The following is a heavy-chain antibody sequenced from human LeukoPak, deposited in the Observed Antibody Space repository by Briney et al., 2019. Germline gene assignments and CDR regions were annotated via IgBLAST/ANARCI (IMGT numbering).Heavy chain of an antibody. J-gene: IGHJ4*02. CDR3: ARDFNHSSST. Sequence: PGGSLRLSCAASEFTFSDYSMSWIRQAPGKGLEWVSDISSSGSHTYNADAVKGRFTISRDNAKNSLYLQMNSLRAEDTALYYCARDFNHSSSTWGQGTLVTVSS. D-gene: IGHD6-6*01. CDR1: EFTFSDYS. V-gene: IGHV3-11*01. CDR2: ISSSGSHT.